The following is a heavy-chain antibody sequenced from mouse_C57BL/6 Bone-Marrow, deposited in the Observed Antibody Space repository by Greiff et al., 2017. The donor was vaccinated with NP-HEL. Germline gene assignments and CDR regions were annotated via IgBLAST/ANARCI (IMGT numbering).Heavy chain of an antibody. CDR1: GFNITDDY. J-gene: IGHJ4*01. Sequence: EVQLQQSGAELVRPGASVKLSCTASGFNITDDYMHWVKQRPEQGLEWIGWIDPENGDTEYASKFQGKATITADTSSNTAYLQLSSLTSEDTAVYYCTPFSTTVDAMDYWGQGTSVTVSS. CDR3: TPFSTTVDAMDY. CDR2: IDPENGDT. V-gene: IGHV14-4*01. D-gene: IGHD1-1*01.